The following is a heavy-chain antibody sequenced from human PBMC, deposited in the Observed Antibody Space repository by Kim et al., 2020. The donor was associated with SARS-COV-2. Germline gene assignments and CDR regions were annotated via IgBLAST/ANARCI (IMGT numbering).Heavy chain of an antibody. D-gene: IGHD5-18*01. Sequence: AASVKGRFTISRDDSKNTAYLQMNSLKTEDTAVYYCTRHGSYGYYFAFDIWGQGTMVTVSS. CDR3: TRHGSYGYYFAFDI. J-gene: IGHJ3*02. V-gene: IGHV3-73*01.